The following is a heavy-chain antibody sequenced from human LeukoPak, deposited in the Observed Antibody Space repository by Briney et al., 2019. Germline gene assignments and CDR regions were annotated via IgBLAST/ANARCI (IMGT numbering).Heavy chain of an antibody. D-gene: IGHD3-16*01. CDR2: ISSSGSTI. V-gene: IGHV3-11*01. CDR3: ARDGDYPTPEY. CDR1: GFTFSDYY. J-gene: IGHJ4*02. Sequence: GGSLRLSCAASGFTFSDYYMSWIRQAPGKGLQWVSYISSSGSTIYYADSVKGRFTISRDNAKNSLYLQMNSLRAADTAVYYCARDGDYPTPEYWGQGTLVTVSS.